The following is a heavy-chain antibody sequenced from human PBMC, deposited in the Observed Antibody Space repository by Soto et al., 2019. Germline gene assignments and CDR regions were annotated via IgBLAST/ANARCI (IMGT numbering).Heavy chain of an antibody. CDR2: INPNSGGT. CDR3: ARVYDSARKGLDY. Sequence: QVQLVQSGPEVQKAGASVKVSCKTSGYIFTDYYIHWVRQAPGRGLEWMGWINPNSGGTNFAQKFQGWVSMTGDASVSTVYMDLRRLKSDDTAVYYCARVYDSARKGLDYWGQGTLVTVSS. CDR1: GYIFTDYY. D-gene: IGHD3-10*01. V-gene: IGHV1-2*04. J-gene: IGHJ4*02.